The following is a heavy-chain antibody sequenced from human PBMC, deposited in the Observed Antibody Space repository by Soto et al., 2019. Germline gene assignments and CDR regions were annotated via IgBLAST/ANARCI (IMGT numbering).Heavy chain of an antibody. Sequence: ASVKVSCKASGYTLTGYYMHWVRQAPGQGLEWMGWINPNSGGTNYAQKFQGWVTMTRDTSISTAYMELSRLRSDDTAVYYCAREGRYSGSYYGMDVWGQGTTVTVSS. CDR3: AREGRYSGSYYGMDV. D-gene: IGHD1-26*01. CDR2: INPNSGGT. CDR1: GYTLTGYY. V-gene: IGHV1-2*04. J-gene: IGHJ6*02.